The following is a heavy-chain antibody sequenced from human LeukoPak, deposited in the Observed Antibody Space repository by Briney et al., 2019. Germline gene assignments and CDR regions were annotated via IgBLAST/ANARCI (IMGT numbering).Heavy chain of an antibody. CDR3: ARDRVNGSDY. D-gene: IGHD3-10*01. J-gene: IGHJ4*02. CDR2: IIPIFGTA. V-gene: IGHV1-69*13. CDR1: GYTFTNYA. Sequence: ASVKVSCKASGYTFTNYAMNWVRQAPGQGLEWMGGIIPIFGTANYAQKFQGRVTITADESTSTAYMELSSLRSEDTAVYYCARDRVNGSDYWGQGTLVTVSS.